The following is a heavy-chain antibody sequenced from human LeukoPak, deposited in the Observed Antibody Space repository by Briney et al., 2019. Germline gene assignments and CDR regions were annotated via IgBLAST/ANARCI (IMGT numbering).Heavy chain of an antibody. CDR3: AIPLRDYEGLYY. V-gene: IGHV1-18*01. CDR1: GYTFTSYG. CDR2: ISAYNGNT. Sequence: ASVKVSCKASGYTFTSYGISWVRQAPGQGLEWMGWISAYNGNTNYAQKLQGRVTMTTDTSTSTAYMELRSLRSDDTAVCYCAIPLRDYEGLYYWGQGTLVTVSS. J-gene: IGHJ4*02. D-gene: IGHD4-17*01.